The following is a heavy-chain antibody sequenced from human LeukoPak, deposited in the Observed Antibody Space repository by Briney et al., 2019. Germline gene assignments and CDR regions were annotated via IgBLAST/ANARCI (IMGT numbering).Heavy chain of an antibody. CDR2: INPTGTDK. CDR1: GYTFSSCY. V-gene: IGHV1-46*01. CDR3: VRDGYNYGSNWFDH. D-gene: IGHD5-18*01. Sequence: GAAVKVSCKASGYTFSSCYMHWVRQSPGQGLEWMRAINPTGTDKIYAQTFQGRVTMTRDLSTSTVYMELSSLRSEDTAVYYCVRDGYNYGSNWFDHWGQGTLVTVSS. J-gene: IGHJ5*02.